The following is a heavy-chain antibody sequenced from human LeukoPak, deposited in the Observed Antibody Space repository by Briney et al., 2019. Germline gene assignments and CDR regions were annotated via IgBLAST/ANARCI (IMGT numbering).Heavy chain of an antibody. CDR3: ARAPVAGMFDY. CDR2: INHSGST. Sequence: SETLSLTCAVYGGSFSGYYWSWIRQPPGKGLEWIGEINHSGSTNYNPSLKSRVTISVDTSKNQFSLKLSPVTAADTAVYYCARAPVAGMFDYWGQGTLVTVSS. CDR1: GGSFSGYY. D-gene: IGHD6-19*01. V-gene: IGHV4-34*01. J-gene: IGHJ4*02.